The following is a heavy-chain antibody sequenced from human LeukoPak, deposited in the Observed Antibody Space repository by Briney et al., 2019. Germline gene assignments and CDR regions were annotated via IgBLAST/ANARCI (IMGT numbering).Heavy chain of an antibody. V-gene: IGHV4-59*01. CDR2: IYHTGST. CDR1: GGSISSYY. CDR3: ARGLNRNDYGDYGY. D-gene: IGHD4-17*01. J-gene: IGHJ4*02. Sequence: SETLSLTCTVSGGSISSYYWSWIRQPPGKGLEWIGYIYHTGSTSYNPSLKGRVTISVDTSKNQFSLKLSSVAAADTAVYYCARGLNRNDYGDYGYWGQGTLVTVSS.